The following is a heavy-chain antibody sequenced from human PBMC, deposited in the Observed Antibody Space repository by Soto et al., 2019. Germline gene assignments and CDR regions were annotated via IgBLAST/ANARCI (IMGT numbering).Heavy chain of an antibody. J-gene: IGHJ6*02. V-gene: IGHV4-59*01. Sequence: ESLSPACAVSGDSIRSYYWTWIRQPPGKGLELIGYIYYSGSTRYNPSLKSRVTISVDMSKNQFSLKLSSVIAADTAVYYCARAYGGLDNGLDVWGQGTAVTVSS. D-gene: IGHD5-12*01. CDR3: ARAYGGLDNGLDV. CDR1: GDSIRSYY. CDR2: IYYSGST.